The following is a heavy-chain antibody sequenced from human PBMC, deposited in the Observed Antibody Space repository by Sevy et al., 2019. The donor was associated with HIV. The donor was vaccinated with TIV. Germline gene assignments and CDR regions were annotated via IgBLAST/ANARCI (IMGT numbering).Heavy chain of an antibody. V-gene: IGHV3-74*01. J-gene: IGHJ5*02. Sequence: GGSLRLSCAASGFTFSSYWMHWVRQAPGKGLVWVSRINSDGSSTSYADSVKGRFTISRDNAKNTLYLQMNSLRAEDTAVYYCARPRYYDILTGYNNWFDPWGQGTLVTVSS. CDR3: ARPRYYDILTGYNNWFDP. CDR2: INSDGSST. CDR1: GFTFSSYW. D-gene: IGHD3-9*01.